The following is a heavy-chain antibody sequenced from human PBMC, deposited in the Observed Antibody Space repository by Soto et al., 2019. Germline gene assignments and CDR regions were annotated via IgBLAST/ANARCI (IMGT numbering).Heavy chain of an antibody. D-gene: IGHD3-3*01. CDR2: ISYDGSNK. CDR1: GFTFSSYA. Sequence: QVQLVESGGGVVQPRRSLRLSCAASGFTFSSYAMHWVRQAPGKGLEWVAVISYDGSNKYYADSVKGRFTISGDNSKNTLYLQMNSLRAEDTAVYYCARDKRDLRFLEWSYYFDYWGQGTLVTVSS. V-gene: IGHV3-30-3*01. J-gene: IGHJ4*02. CDR3: ARDKRDLRFLEWSYYFDY.